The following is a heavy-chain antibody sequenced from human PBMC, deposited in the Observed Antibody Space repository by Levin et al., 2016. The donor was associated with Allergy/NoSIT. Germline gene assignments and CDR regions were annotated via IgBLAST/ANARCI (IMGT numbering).Heavy chain of an antibody. D-gene: IGHD3-10*01. V-gene: IGHV1-2*02. Sequence: ASVKVSCKASGYTFTGYYMHWVRQAPGQGLEWMGWINPNSGGTNYAQKFQGRVTMTRDTSISTAYMELSRLRSDDTAVYYCARLFNTMVRGRIDGWRYYYYGMDVWGQGTTVTVSS. J-gene: IGHJ6*02. CDR3: ARLFNTMVRGRIDGWRYYYYGMDV. CDR1: GYTFTGYY. CDR2: INPNSGGT.